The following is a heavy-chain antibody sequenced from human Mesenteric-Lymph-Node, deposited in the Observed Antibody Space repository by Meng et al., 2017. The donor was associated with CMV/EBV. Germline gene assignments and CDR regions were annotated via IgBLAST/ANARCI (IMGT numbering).Heavy chain of an antibody. J-gene: IGHJ4*02. CDR1: GYTFTNYY. CDR2: INPSGDST. D-gene: IGHD3-16*02. Sequence: ASVKVSCKASGYTFTNYYMHWVRQAPVQGLEWMGVINPSGDSTSYAQKFQGRVTITRNTSISTAYMELSSLRAEDTAVYYCHAFGGVIVINPGYFDYWDQGTLVTVSS. V-gene: IGHV1-46*01. CDR3: HAFGGVIVINPGYFDY.